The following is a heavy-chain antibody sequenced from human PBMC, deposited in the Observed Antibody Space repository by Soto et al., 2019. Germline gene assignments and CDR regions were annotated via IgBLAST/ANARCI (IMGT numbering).Heavy chain of an antibody. CDR2: IFHTGTT. CDR1: SDSVTGDNW. V-gene: IGHV4-4*01. J-gene: IGHJ4*02. CDR3: ARGRIGVAGYFDY. Sequence: QVQLQESGPGLVKPTGTLSLTCTVFSDSVTGDNWWSWVRQSPGKGILWMAEIFHTGTTNYNPSLNSRATISMDKSKNQVSLQLRSVTAADTALYFCARGRIGVAGYFDYWGQGTLVTVSS. D-gene: IGHD6-19*01.